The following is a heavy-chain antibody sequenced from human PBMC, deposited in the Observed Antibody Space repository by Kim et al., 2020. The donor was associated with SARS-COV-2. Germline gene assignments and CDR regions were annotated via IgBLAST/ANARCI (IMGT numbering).Heavy chain of an antibody. CDR3: TTEHYYYGSGSTDY. J-gene: IGHJ4*02. Sequence: APVNGRFTISRDDSNNTLYLQMNSLKTEDTAVYYCTTEHYYYGSGSTDYWGQGTLVTVSS. D-gene: IGHD3-10*01. V-gene: IGHV3-15*01.